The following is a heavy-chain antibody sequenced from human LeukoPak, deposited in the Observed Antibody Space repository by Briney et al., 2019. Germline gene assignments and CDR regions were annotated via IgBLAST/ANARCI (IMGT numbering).Heavy chain of an antibody. CDR3: ARASPSGYDY. CDR1: EFTFSTYG. J-gene: IGHJ4*02. D-gene: IGHD3-22*01. CDR2: ISHTSDAI. Sequence: GGSLRLSCAASEFTFSTYGMNWVRQAPGKGLEWVSYISHTSDAIYYPDSVKGRFTISRDNAKNSLYLQMNSLRDEDTAVYYCARASPSGYDYWGQGTLVTVSS. V-gene: IGHV3-48*02.